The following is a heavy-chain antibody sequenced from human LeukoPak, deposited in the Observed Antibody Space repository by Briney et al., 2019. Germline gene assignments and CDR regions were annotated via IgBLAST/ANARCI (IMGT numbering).Heavy chain of an antibody. D-gene: IGHD1-26*01. V-gene: IGHV3-53*01. J-gene: IGHJ4*02. CDR3: ARVSRGSYHFDY. CDR2: IYSGGST. Sequence: PGGSLRLPCAASGFTVSSNYMSWVRQAPGKGLEWVSVIYSGGSTYYADSVKGRFTISRDNSKNTLYLQMNGLRAEDTAVYYCARVSRGSYHFDYWGQGALVTVSS. CDR1: GFTVSSNY.